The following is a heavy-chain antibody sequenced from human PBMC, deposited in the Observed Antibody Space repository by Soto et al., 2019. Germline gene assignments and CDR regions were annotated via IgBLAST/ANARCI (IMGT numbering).Heavy chain of an antibody. D-gene: IGHD6-25*01. CDR3: ARSIASAVDFDY. V-gene: IGHV1-18*01. CDR2: ISAYNGNT. Sequence: QVQLMQSGAEVKKPGASVKVSCKASGYTFNSYGISWVRQAPGQGLEWMGWISAYNGNTKHAQKLQGRVTMTTDTSTSTAYMELRSLRSADTAVYYCARSIASAVDFDYWGQGTLVTVSS. CDR1: GYTFNSYG. J-gene: IGHJ4*02.